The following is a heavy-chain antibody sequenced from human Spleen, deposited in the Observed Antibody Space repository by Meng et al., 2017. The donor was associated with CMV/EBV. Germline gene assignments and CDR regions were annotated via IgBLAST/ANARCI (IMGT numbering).Heavy chain of an antibody. CDR1: GGSISSYY. CDR2: IYYSGST. Sequence: GSLRLSCTVSGGSISSYYWSWIRQPPGKGLEWIGYIYYSGSTNYNPSLKSRVTISVDTSKNQFSLKLSSVTAADTAVYYCARYRLLYSNYFDYWGQGTRVTVSS. V-gene: IGHV4-59*01. J-gene: IGHJ4*02. CDR3: ARYRLLYSNYFDY. D-gene: IGHD2-2*02.